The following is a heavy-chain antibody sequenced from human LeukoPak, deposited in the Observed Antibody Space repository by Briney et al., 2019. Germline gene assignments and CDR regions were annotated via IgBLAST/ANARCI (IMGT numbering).Heavy chain of an antibody. CDR3: ARGANYDILTGYYPLHYYYYGMDV. CDR1: GGTFSSYV. CDR2: IIPIFGTA. D-gene: IGHD3-9*01. J-gene: IGHJ6*04. V-gene: IGHV1-69*13. Sequence: GASVKVSCKASGGTFSSYVISWVRQAPGQGLEWMGGIIPIFGTANYALKFQGRVTITADESTSTAYMELSSLRSEDTAVYYCARGANYDILTGYYPLHYYYYGMDVWGKGTTVTVSS.